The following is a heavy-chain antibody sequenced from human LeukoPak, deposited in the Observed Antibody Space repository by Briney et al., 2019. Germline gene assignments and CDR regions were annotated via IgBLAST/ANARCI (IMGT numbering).Heavy chain of an antibody. D-gene: IGHD2-15*01. V-gene: IGHV1-69*04. CDR3: ARDRGGETNWFDP. CDR2: IVPILGIA. J-gene: IGHJ5*02. CDR1: GGTFSSYA. Sequence: ASVKVSCKASGGTFSSYAISWVRQAPGQGLEWMGRIVPILGIANYAQKFQGRVTITADKSTSTAYMELSSLRSEDTAVYYCARDRGGETNWFDPWGQGTLVTVSS.